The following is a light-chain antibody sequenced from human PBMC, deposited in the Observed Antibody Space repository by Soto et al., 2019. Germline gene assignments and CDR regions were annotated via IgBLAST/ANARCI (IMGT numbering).Light chain of an antibody. CDR3: SSYTGSNIRYV. Sequence: QSALAQPASVSGSPGQSITISGTGTSNDVGGYNYVSWYQHHPGKAPKLMIYEVSDRPSGVSNRFSGSKSGNTASLTISGLQAEDEADYYCSSYTGSNIRYVFGTGTKVTVL. J-gene: IGLJ1*01. CDR2: EVS. CDR1: SNDVGGYNY. V-gene: IGLV2-14*01.